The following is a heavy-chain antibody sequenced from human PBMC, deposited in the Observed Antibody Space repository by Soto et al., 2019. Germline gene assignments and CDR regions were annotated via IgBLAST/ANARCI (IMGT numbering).Heavy chain of an antibody. CDR2: ITPSGGNT. Sequence: ESGGGLVQPGGSLRLSCAASGFSFSTYAMTWVRQAPGTGLEWVSTITPSGGNTYYADSVKVRFTITRDNSENTLYLHMNSLRAEDTAVYYCAGRYCPNGVCYTNYYYYMDIWGEGTTVTVSS. CDR3: AGRYCPNGVCYTNYYYYMDI. J-gene: IGHJ6*03. D-gene: IGHD2-8*01. V-gene: IGHV3-23*01. CDR1: GFSFSTYA.